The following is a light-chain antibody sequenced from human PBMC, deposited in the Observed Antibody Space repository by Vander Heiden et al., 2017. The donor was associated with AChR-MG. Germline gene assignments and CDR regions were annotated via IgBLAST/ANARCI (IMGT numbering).Light chain of an antibody. CDR1: SSNIGNND. CDR2: DNN. CDR3: ATWDSSLSAGV. V-gene: IGLV1-51*01. Sequence: QSVSTQPPSVSAAPGQKVTVSCSGSSSNIGNNDVSWYQQLPGTAPKLLIYDNNKRPSGIPDRFSGSKSGTSATLGITGLQTGDEADYYCATWDSSLSAGVFGGGTKLTVL. J-gene: IGLJ2*01.